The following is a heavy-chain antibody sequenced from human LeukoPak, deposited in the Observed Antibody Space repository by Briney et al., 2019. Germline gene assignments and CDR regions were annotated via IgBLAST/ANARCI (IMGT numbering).Heavy chain of an antibody. V-gene: IGHV7-4-1*02. J-gene: IGHJ4*02. Sequence: ASVKVSCKVSGYTFISYGISWVRQAPGQGLEWMGWINTNTGNPTYAQGFTGRFVFSLDTSVSTAYLQISSLKAEDTAVYYCARDGQWLVIHYWGQGTLVTVSS. CDR3: ARDGQWLVIHY. CDR1: GYTFISYG. D-gene: IGHD6-19*01. CDR2: INTNTGNP.